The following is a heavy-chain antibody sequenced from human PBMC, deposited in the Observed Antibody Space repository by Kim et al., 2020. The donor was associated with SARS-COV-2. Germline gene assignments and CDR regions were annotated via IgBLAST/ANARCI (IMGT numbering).Heavy chain of an antibody. D-gene: IGHD5-18*01. Sequence: GGSLRLSCAASGFTFNSYSMNWVRQAPGKGLEWVSSISRTSSFIYYVDSVKGRFTISRDNAKNSLYLQMNSLRAEDTAVYYCARDVTPDTVYAFDIWGQGTMVTVSS. J-gene: IGHJ3*02. V-gene: IGHV3-21*01. CDR1: GFTFNSYS. CDR2: ISRTSSFI. CDR3: ARDVTPDTVYAFDI.